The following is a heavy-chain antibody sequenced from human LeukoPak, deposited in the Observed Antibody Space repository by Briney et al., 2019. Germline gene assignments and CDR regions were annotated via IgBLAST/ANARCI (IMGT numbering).Heavy chain of an antibody. V-gene: IGHV4-38-2*02. CDR3: ARDGGIVGATTFDY. CDR2: IYHSGST. D-gene: IGHD1-26*01. Sequence: PSETLSLTCAVSGYSIRSGYYWGWIRQPPGKGLEWIGSIYHSGSTYYNPSLKSRVTISVDTSKNQFSLKLSSVTAADTAVYYCARDGGIVGATTFDYWGQGTLVTVSS. J-gene: IGHJ4*02. CDR1: GYSIRSGYY.